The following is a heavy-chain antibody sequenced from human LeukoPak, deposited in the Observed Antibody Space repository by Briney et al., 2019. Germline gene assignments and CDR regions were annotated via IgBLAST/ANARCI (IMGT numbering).Heavy chain of an antibody. Sequence: GGSLRLSCAASGFTFSSYSMHWVRQAPGKGLEWVSYISSSSSTIYYADSVKGRFTISRDNAKNSLYLQMNSLRAEDTAVYYCASLVVVPAYYYMDVWGKGTTVTVSS. J-gene: IGHJ6*03. CDR2: ISSSSSTI. V-gene: IGHV3-48*04. CDR1: GFTFSSYS. CDR3: ASLVVVPAYYYMDV. D-gene: IGHD2-2*01.